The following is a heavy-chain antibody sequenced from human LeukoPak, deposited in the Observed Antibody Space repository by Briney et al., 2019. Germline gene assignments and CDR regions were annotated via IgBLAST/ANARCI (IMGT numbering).Heavy chain of an antibody. CDR2: IYYTGSI. D-gene: IGHD2-21*02. CDR1: GGSISSSSYY. Sequence: PSETLSLTCTVSGGSISSSSYYWGWVRQPPGKGLEWIGSIYYTGSIYYNPSLKSRVTISVDTSKNQFSLKLSSVTAADTAVYYCARIMVVTEDFDLWGRGTLVTVSS. J-gene: IGHJ2*01. V-gene: IGHV4-39*07. CDR3: ARIMVVTEDFDL.